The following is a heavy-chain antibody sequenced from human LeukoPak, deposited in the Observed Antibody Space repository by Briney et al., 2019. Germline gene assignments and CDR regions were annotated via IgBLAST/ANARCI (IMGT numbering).Heavy chain of an antibody. Sequence: PLETLSLTCAVYGGAFSGYYWSWIRQPPGKGLEWIGEINHSGSTNYNPSLKSRVTISVDTSKNQFSLKLSSVTAADTAVYYCARGRMVRGFSYFDYWGQGTLVTVSS. CDR3: ARGRMVRGFSYFDY. V-gene: IGHV4-34*01. CDR1: GGAFSGYY. D-gene: IGHD3-10*01. J-gene: IGHJ4*02. CDR2: INHSGST.